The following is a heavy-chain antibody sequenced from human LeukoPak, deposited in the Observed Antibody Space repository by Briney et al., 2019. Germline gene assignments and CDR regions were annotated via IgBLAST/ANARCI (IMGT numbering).Heavy chain of an antibody. CDR3: AKNVRDTGTFDY. Sequence: EASVKVSCKASGYTFTGYYMHWVRQAPGQGLEWMGWMNPNSGNTGYAQRFRGRVTMTRDTSISTAYMELNSLTSEDTAVYYCAKNVRDTGTFDYWGQGTLVTVSS. V-gene: IGHV1-8*02. CDR1: GYTFTGYY. D-gene: IGHD5-18*01. J-gene: IGHJ4*02. CDR2: MNPNSGNT.